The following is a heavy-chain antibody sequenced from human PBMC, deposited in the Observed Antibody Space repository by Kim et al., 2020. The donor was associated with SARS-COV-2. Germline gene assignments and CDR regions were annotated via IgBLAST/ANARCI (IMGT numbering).Heavy chain of an antibody. D-gene: IGHD2-21*02. CDR3: TTDEDPQAVVTATN. Sequence: AAPVKGRFTISRDDSKNTLYLQMNSLKTEDTAVYYCTTDEDPQAVVTATNWGQGTLVTVSS. V-gene: IGHV3-15*01. J-gene: IGHJ4*02.